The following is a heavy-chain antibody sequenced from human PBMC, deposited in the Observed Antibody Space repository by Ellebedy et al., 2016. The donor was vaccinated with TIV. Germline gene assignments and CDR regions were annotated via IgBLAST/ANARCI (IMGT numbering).Heavy chain of an antibody. CDR2: FDPEDGET. J-gene: IGHJ3*02. D-gene: IGHD3-22*01. CDR1: GYTLTELS. Sequence: ASVKVSCXVSGYTLTELSMHWVRQAPGKGLEWMGGFDPEDGETIYAQKFQGRVTMTEDTSTDTAYMELSSLRSEDTAVYYCATDLGLDPYYYDSGYAFDIWGQGTMVTVSS. CDR3: ATDLGLDPYYYDSGYAFDI. V-gene: IGHV1-24*01.